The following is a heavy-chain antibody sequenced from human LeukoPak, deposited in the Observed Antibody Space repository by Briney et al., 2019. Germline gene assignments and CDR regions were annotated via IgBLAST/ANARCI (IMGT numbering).Heavy chain of an antibody. V-gene: IGHV3-30*04. D-gene: IGHD6-19*01. Sequence: GGSLRLSCAASGFTFSSYAMHWVRQAPGKGLEWVAVISYDGSNKYYADSVKGRFTTSRDNSKNTLYLQMNSLRAEDTAVYYCARDLECSSCLGCGAVYWGQGTLVTVSS. CDR3: ARDLECSSCLGCGAVY. J-gene: IGHJ4*02. CDR1: GFTFSSYA. CDR2: ISYDGSNK.